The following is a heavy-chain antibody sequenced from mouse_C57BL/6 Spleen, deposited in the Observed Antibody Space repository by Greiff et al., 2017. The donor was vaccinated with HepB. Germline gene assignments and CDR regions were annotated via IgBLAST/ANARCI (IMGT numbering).Heavy chain of an antibody. CDR3: TRDLYYYAMDY. CDR1: GFTFSSYA. J-gene: IGHJ4*01. Sequence: EVHLVESGEGLVKPGGSLKLSCAASGFTFSSYAMSWVRQTPEKRLEWVAYISSGGDYIYYADTVKGRFTISRDNARNTLYLQMSSLKSEDTAMYYCTRDLYYYAMDYWGQGTSVTVSS. CDR2: ISSGGDYI. V-gene: IGHV5-9-1*02.